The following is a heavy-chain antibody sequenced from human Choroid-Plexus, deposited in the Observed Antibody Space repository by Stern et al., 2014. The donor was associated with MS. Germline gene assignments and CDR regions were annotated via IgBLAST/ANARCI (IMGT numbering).Heavy chain of an antibody. CDR1: GFTFGICA. CDR3: AKDRQYLTYFFDH. V-gene: IGHV3-30*18. J-gene: IGHJ5*02. Sequence: VQLVESGGGLVQPGRPLRLTCVASGFTFGICAMHWVRQAPGKGLEWTAGVSYDGSNKYYADSVKGRFTISRDNSQNTLYMQMSSLRPEDTAVYYCAKDRQYLTYFFDHWGQGSLVTVSS. D-gene: IGHD2/OR15-2a*01. CDR2: VSYDGSNK.